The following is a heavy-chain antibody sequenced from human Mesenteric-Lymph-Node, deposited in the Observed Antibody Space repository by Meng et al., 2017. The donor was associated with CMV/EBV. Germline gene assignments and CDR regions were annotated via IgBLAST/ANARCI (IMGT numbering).Heavy chain of an antibody. CDR1: DASFSGDY. D-gene: IGHD6-25*01. CDR3: ARNSTDYYGGGFDM. J-gene: IGHJ3*02. Sequence: VSDASFSGDYWTWSRQPPGKGLEWIGQINEYGNTNYNPSLKSRVTISLDASENHFSLKLTFATAADTAIYYCARNSTDYYGGGFDMWGQGAMVTVSS. CDR2: INEYGNT. V-gene: IGHV4-34*01.